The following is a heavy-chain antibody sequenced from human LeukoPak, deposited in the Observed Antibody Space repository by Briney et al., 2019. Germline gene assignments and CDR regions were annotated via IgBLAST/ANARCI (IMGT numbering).Heavy chain of an antibody. J-gene: IGHJ4*02. CDR2: IKSDGSYT. CDR1: GFMFSDSW. Sequence: GGSLRLSCAASGFMFSDSWMHWVRRAPGKGLEWVSRIKSDGSYTDHVDSVRGRFTISRDNAKNTLYLQMNSLRVEDTAVYYCARGRPHGNDYWGQGTLVTVSS. D-gene: IGHD4-23*01. CDR3: ARGRPHGNDY. V-gene: IGHV3-74*01.